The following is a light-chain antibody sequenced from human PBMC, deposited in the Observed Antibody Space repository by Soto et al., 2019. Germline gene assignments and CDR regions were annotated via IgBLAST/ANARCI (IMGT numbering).Light chain of an antibody. CDR1: QGIAKH. CDR2: DAS. Sequence: DIQLTQSPSFLSASVGDRVTITCRASQGIAKHFAWYQQKPAKAPSLLIYDASTLQSGVPSLFSGSQSGTEFTLSISSLQPEVFATYYWQQFFSYPLTFGLTTQVDV. J-gene: IGKJ3*01. CDR3: QQFFSYPLT. V-gene: IGKV1-9*01.